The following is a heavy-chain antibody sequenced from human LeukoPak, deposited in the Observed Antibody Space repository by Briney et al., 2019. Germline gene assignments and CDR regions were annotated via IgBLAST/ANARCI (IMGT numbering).Heavy chain of an antibody. CDR3: ARDRGYSLYYFDY. CDR2: IYYSGST. Sequence: SETLSLTCTVSGGSISSSSYYWGWIRQPPGKGLEWIGSIYYSGSTYYNPSLKSRVTISVDTSKNQLSLKLSSVTAADTAVYYCARDRGYSLYYFDYWGQGTLVTVSS. D-gene: IGHD5-18*01. V-gene: IGHV4-39*07. J-gene: IGHJ4*02. CDR1: GGSISSSSYY.